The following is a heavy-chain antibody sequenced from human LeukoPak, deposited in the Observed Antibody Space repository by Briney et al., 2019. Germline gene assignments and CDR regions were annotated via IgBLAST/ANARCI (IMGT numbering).Heavy chain of an antibody. CDR1: GGSISSGGYY. CDR2: IYYSGST. V-gene: IGHV4-31*03. CDR3: ARGTVTTRYFDY. D-gene: IGHD4-11*01. J-gene: IGHJ4*02. Sequence: RTSQTLSLTCTVSGGSISSGGYYWSWIRQHPGKGLEWIGYIYYSGSTYYNPSLKSRVTISVDTSKNQFSLKLGSVTAADTAVYYCARGTVTTRYFDYWGQGTLVTVSS.